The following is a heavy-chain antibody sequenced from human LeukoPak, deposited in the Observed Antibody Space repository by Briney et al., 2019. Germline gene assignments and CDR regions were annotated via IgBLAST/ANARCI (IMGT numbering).Heavy chain of an antibody. CDR2: ISGSGGST. D-gene: IGHD3-10*01. Sequence: PGGSLRLSCAASGFTFSSYGMSWVRQAPGKGLEWVSAISGSGGSTYYADSVKGRFTISRDNSKNTLYLQMNSLRAEDTAVYYCANKPLWFEESTDYWGQGTLVTVSS. J-gene: IGHJ4*02. CDR1: GFTFSSYG. CDR3: ANKPLWFEESTDY. V-gene: IGHV3-23*01.